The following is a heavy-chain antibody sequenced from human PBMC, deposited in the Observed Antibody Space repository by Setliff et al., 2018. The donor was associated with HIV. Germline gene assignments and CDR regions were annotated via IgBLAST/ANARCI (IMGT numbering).Heavy chain of an antibody. CDR3: ARQTATGTSATFDS. CDR2: INHSGGT. V-gene: IGHV4-34*01. J-gene: IGHJ4*02. CDR1: GGTFSLHY. D-gene: IGHD2-21*02. Sequence: PSETLSLTCAVSGGTFSLHYYTWIRQSPLRGLEWIGEINHSGGTRYNPSLESRVTMSLDSSRKQFSLRLISVTAADTAVYYCARQTATGTSATFDSWGQGSLVTVSS.